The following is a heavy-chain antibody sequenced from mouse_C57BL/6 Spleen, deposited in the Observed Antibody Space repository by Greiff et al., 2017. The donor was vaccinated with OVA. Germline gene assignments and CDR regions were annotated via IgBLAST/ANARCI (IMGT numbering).Heavy chain of an antibody. CDR1: GYSITSGYY. D-gene: IGHD1-1*01. Sequence: ESGPGLVKPSQSLSLTCSVTGYSITSGYYWNWIRQFPGNKLEWMGYISYDGSNNYNPSLKNRISITRDTSQNQFFLKLNSVTTEDTATYYCARETTVVANYFDYWGQGTTLTVSS. CDR3: ARETTVVANYFDY. V-gene: IGHV3-6*01. CDR2: ISYDGSN. J-gene: IGHJ2*01.